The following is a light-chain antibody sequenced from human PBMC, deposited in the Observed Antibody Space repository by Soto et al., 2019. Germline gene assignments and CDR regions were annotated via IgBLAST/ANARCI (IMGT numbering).Light chain of an antibody. J-gene: IGKJ4*01. V-gene: IGKV3-15*01. Sequence: EKVMTQSPVTLSLSPGERATLSCRASQSVGTKLAWYQQKPGQAPRLLIYGASTRATGIPVRFSGSGSGTEFTLTISTLQSEDVAVYYCQQYDVWPALTFGGGTKVEIK. CDR2: GAS. CDR1: QSVGTK. CDR3: QQYDVWPALT.